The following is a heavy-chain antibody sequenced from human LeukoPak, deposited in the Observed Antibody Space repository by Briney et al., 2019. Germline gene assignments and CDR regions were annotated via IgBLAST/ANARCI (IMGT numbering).Heavy chain of an antibody. V-gene: IGHV4-34*01. J-gene: IGHJ4*02. CDR3: ARVVGATTIWYYFDY. CDR2: INHSGST. Sequence: PPETLSLTCAVYGGSFSGYYWSWIRQPPGKGLEWIGEINHSGSTNYNPSLKSRVTISVDTSKNQFSLKLSSVTAADTAVYYCARVVGATTIWYYFDYWGQGTLVTVSS. D-gene: IGHD1-26*01. CDR1: GGSFSGYY.